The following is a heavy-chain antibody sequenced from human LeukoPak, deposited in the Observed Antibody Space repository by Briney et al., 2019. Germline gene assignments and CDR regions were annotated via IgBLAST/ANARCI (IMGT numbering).Heavy chain of an antibody. CDR2: IYYSGST. V-gene: IGHV4-59*08. CDR3: ARRLGDYVYAFDI. Sequence: SETLSLPCTVSGGSISSYYWSWIRQPPGKGLEWIGYIYYSGSTNYNPSLKSRVTISVDTSKNQFSLKLSSVTAADTAVYYCARRLGDYVYAFDIWGQGTMVTVSS. CDR1: GGSISSYY. J-gene: IGHJ3*02. D-gene: IGHD4-17*01.